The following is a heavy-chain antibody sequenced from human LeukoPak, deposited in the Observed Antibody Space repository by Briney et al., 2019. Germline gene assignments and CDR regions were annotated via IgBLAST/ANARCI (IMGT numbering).Heavy chain of an antibody. Sequence: GGSLRLSCAASGFIFSSYAMHWVRQAPGKGLEWVAVISYDGTNTNYADSVKGRFTISRDNSKNALYLQMNSLRAEDTAVYYCARCRAYDFWSGSAVDYWGQGTLVTVSS. V-gene: IGHV3-30-3*01. J-gene: IGHJ4*02. CDR2: ISYDGTNT. CDR1: GFIFSSYA. CDR3: ARCRAYDFWSGSAVDY. D-gene: IGHD3-3*01.